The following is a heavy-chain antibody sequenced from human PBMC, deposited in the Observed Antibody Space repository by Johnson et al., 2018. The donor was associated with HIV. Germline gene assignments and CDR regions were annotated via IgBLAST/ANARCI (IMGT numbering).Heavy chain of an antibody. J-gene: IGHJ3*02. CDR1: GFTFSSYW. D-gene: IGHD4/OR15-4a*01. Sequence: VQLVESGGGLVQPGGSLRLSCAASGFTFSSYWMHWVRQAAGKGLVWVSRSNSDGRSTSYADSATGRFTIASDNAKNTLYLQRNSLRAEDKAVYYCAFPTGATTAFDIWGQGTMVTVSS. V-gene: IGHV3-74*01. CDR3: AFPTGATTAFDI. CDR2: SNSDGRST.